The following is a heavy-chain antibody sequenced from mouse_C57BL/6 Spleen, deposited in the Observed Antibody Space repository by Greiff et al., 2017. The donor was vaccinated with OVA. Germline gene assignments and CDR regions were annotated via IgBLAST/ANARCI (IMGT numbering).Heavy chain of an antibody. Sequence: EVQLQQSGPGFVKPPQSLSLTCPVTGYSITSGYYWNWIRQFPGNKLEWVGYISYDGSNNYNPSRKNRISITRDTSKNQFFLKLNSVTTEDTATYYCAMVTTVVATDWYFDVWGTGTTVTVSS. V-gene: IGHV3-6*01. J-gene: IGHJ1*03. CDR1: GYSITSGYY. CDR3: AMVTTVVATDWYFDV. D-gene: IGHD1-1*01. CDR2: ISYDGSN.